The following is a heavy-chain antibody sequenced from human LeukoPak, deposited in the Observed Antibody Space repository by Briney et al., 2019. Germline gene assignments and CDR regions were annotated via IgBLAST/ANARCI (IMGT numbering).Heavy chain of an antibody. V-gene: IGHV3-74*01. J-gene: IGHJ3*02. CDR1: GFTFSNYW. Sequence: GGSLRLSCAASGFTFSNYWMHWVRQAPGKGLVWVSRINSDGSSTRYADSVKGRFTISRDNAKNTLYLQMNSLRAEDTAVYYCAKFFTGEYVRAFDIWGQGTMVTVSS. CDR3: AKFFTGEYVRAFDI. D-gene: IGHD3-10*02. CDR2: INSDGSST.